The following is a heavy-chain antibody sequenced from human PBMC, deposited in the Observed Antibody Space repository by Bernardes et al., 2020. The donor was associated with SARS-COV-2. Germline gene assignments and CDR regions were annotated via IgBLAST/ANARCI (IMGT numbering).Heavy chain of an antibody. CDR2: RYRDGST. Sequence: SETLSLTCSVSRDSIRTSDYYWGWIRRPPGKGLEWIGSRYRDGSTYYDPSLKSRVTISADTSKNQFSLKLTSVTSTDTAVYFCARHVYSYDITGGMDVWGQGTTVTVSS. J-gene: IGHJ6*02. D-gene: IGHD3-9*01. V-gene: IGHV4-39*01. CDR3: ARHVYSYDITGGMDV. CDR1: RDSIRTSDYY.